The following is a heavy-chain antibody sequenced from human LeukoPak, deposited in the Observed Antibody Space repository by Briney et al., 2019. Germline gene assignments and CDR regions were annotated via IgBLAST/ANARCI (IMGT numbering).Heavy chain of an antibody. D-gene: IGHD3-22*01. CDR3: ATLDNSGYLFDY. V-gene: IGHV3-30*02. CDR1: GFTFSSYG. CDR2: IRYDGSNK. Sequence: PGGSLRLSCAASGFTFSSYGMHWVRQAPGKGLEWVAFIRYDGSNKYYADSVKGRFTISRDNSENTLYLQMNSLRAEDTAVYYCATLDNSGYLFDYWGQGTLVTVSS. J-gene: IGHJ4*02.